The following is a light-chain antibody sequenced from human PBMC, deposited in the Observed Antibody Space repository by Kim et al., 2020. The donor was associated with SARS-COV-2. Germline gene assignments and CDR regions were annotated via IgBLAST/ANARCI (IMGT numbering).Light chain of an antibody. V-gene: IGLV2-11*01. J-gene: IGLJ2*01. CDR2: DVR. Sequence: GQSVTISCTGTSSGVGGYNYVSWYQQHPGKAPKLMIYDVRKRPSGVPDRFSGSKSGNTASLTISGLQAEDEADYYCCSYAGSYTVVFGGGTQLTVL. CDR3: CSYAGSYTVV. CDR1: SSGVGGYNY.